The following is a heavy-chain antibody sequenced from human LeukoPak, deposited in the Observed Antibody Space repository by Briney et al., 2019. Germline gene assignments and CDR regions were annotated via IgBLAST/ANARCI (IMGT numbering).Heavy chain of an antibody. CDR2: VSHSGST. Sequence: SETLSLTCAVSGGSISRNYWWSWVRQPPGEGLEWIGVVSHSGSTIYNPSLKSRLTISVDTSKNQFSLELTSVTAADTAVYYCGRVFDLWGQGTLVTVSS. CDR1: GGSISRNYW. J-gene: IGHJ5*02. CDR3: GRVFDL. V-gene: IGHV4-4*02.